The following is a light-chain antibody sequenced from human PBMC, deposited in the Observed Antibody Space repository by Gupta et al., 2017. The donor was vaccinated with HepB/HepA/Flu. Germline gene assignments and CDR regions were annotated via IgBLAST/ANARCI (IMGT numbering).Light chain of an antibody. Sequence: DIQMTQSPSSLSASVGDMVTITCRASQTISNYLNWYQHKPGKAPKLLIYAASSVQSGVPSRFSGSGSGTDFTLTISSLQPEDIATYYCQQRYNTPITFGQGTXLEIK. J-gene: IGKJ5*01. CDR2: AAS. CDR1: QTISNY. CDR3: QQRYNTPIT. V-gene: IGKV1-39*01.